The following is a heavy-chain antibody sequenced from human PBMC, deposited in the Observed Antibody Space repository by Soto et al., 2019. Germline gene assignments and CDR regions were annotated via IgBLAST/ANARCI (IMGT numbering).Heavy chain of an antibody. V-gene: IGHV3-30*18. CDR1: GFAFNKFG. J-gene: IGHJ4*02. CDR3: AKGGEVGGVLGDH. D-gene: IGHD1-26*01. CDR2: ISYDGSNQ. Sequence: QVQLVASGGGVVQPGTSLRLSCEASGFAFNKFGMHWVRQAPGKGLECVAFISYDGSNQYYADSVQGRLTITRDNSMNTLNMQLNSLRREDTAVYYCAKGGEVGGVLGDHWGQGTLVTVSS.